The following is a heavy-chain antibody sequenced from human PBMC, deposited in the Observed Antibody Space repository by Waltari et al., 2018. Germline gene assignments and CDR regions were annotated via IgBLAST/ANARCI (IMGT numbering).Heavy chain of an antibody. J-gene: IGHJ5*02. D-gene: IGHD1-1*01. CDR1: GGTFSSYA. CDR2: IVPILGTA. Sequence: QVQLVQSGAEVKKPGSSVTVSCKASGGTFSSYAISWVRQAPGQGLEWMGGIVPILGTANYAQKFQGRVTSTADESTSTAYMELSSLRSEDTAVYYCARGSRGARNPLFDPWGQGTLVTVSS. CDR3: ARGSRGARNPLFDP. V-gene: IGHV1-69*12.